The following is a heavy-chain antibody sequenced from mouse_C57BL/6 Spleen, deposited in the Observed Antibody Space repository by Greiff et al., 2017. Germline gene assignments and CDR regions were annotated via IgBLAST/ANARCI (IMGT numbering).Heavy chain of an antibody. CDR1: GYTFTSYW. Sequence: QVQLKEPGAELVRPGSSVKLSCKASGYTFTSYWMHWVKQRPIQGLEWIGNIDPSDSETHYNQKFKDKATLTVDKSSSTAYMQLSSLTSEDSAVYYCARGGREYYFDYWGQGTTLTVSS. J-gene: IGHJ2*01. V-gene: IGHV1-52*01. CDR2: IDPSDSET. CDR3: ARGGREYYFDY. D-gene: IGHD3-3*01.